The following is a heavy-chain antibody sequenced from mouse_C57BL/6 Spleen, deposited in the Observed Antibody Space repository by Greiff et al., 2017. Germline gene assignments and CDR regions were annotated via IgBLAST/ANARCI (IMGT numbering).Heavy chain of an antibody. Sequence: QVQLQQPGAELVKPGASVKLSCKASGYTFTSYWMHWVQQRPGRGLEWIGRIDPNSGGTKYNEKFKSKATRTVDKPSSTAYMQLSSLTSEDSAVYYCATQGGYDYDVWFAYWGQGTLVTVSA. CDR2: IDPNSGGT. CDR3: ATQGGYDYDVWFAY. CDR1: GYTFTSYW. D-gene: IGHD2-4*01. V-gene: IGHV1-72*01. J-gene: IGHJ3*01.